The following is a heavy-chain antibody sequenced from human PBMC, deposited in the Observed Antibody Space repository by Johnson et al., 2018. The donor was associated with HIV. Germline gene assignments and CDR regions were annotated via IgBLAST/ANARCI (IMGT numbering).Heavy chain of an antibody. CDR3: ARGGANCGGDCNAFDI. CDR2: ISSSGSTI. D-gene: IGHD2-21*02. V-gene: IGHV3-48*01. J-gene: IGHJ3*02. Sequence: VPLVESGGGLVQPGGSLRLSCAASGFTFSSYWMSWVRQAPGQGLEWVSYISSSGSTIYYADSVKGRFTISRDNAKNTLYLQMNSLRAEDTAVYYCARGGANCGGDCNAFDIWGQGTMVTVSS. CDR1: GFTFSSYW.